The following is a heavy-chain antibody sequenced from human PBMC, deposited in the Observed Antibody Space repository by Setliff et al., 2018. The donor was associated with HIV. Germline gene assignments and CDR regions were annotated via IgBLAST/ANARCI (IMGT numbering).Heavy chain of an antibody. J-gene: IGHJ4*02. CDR2: INHSGST. CDR3: ARLIHTGLLYFDF. V-gene: IGHV4-34*01. D-gene: IGHD2-8*02. CDR1: GGSFSGYY. Sequence: PSETLSLTCAVYGGSFSGYYWTWIRQPPGRGLEWIGEINHSGSTNYNPSLESRVTMSLDTSRDQFSLNLRSVTAADTAVYFCARLIHTGLLYFDFWGLGTLVTVSS.